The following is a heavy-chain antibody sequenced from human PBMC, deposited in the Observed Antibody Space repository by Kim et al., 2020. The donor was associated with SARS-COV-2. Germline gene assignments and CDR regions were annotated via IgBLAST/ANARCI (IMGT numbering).Heavy chain of an antibody. V-gene: IGHV3-64*02. CDR3: ARRDSGWYDY. CDR1: GFTFSSYA. CDR2: ISSNGGST. J-gene: IGHJ4*02. Sequence: LSLTCAASGFTFSSYAMHWVHQAPGKGLEYVSAISSNGGSTYYADSVKGRFTISRDNSKNTLYLQMGSLRAEDMAVYYCARRDSGWYDYWGQGTLVT. D-gene: IGHD6-19*01.